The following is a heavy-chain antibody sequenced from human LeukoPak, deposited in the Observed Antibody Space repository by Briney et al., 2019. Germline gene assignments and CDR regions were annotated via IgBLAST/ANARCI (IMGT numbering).Heavy chain of an antibody. CDR1: GGSFSGYY. V-gene: IGHV4-34*01. CDR2: INHSGST. Sequence: SEALSLTCAVYGGSFSGYYWSWIRQPPGKGLEWIGEINHSGSTNYNPSLKSRVTISVDTSKNQFSLKLSSVTAADTAVYYCARVGFTMIVLWGQGTLVTVSS. J-gene: IGHJ4*02. D-gene: IGHD3-22*01. CDR3: ARVGFTMIVL.